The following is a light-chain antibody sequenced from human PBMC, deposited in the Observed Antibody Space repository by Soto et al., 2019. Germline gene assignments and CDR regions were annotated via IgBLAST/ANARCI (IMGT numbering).Light chain of an antibody. CDR3: AAWDDSLNGPV. CDR1: SSDVGYYDY. V-gene: IGLV2-8*01. CDR2: EVT. J-gene: IGLJ3*02. Sequence: QSALTQPPSASGFPGQSVTISCTGTSSDVGYYDYVSWYQQHPGKAPKLVIYEVTKRPSGVPDRVSASKSGNTASLTVSGLRAEDEADYYCAAWDDSLNGPVFGGGTKVTVL.